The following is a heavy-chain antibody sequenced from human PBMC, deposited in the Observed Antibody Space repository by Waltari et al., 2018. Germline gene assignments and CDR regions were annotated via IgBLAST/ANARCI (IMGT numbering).Heavy chain of an antibody. V-gene: IGHV1-2*02. CDR2: INPNSGGT. D-gene: IGHD3-9*01. Sequence: QVQLVQSGAEVKKPGASVKVSCKASGYTFTGYYMHWVRQAPGQGLEWMGWINPNSGGTNYAQKFQGRVTMTRDTSISTAYMELSRLRSDDTAVYYCARGEPYYDILTGYWYWGQGTLVTVSS. CDR3: ARGEPYYDILTGYWY. J-gene: IGHJ4*02. CDR1: GYTFTGYY.